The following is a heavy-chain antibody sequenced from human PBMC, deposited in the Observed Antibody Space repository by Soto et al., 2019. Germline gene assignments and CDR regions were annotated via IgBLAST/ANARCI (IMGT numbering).Heavy chain of an antibody. Sequence: SETLSLTCTVSGGSISSSSYYWGWIRQPPGKGLEWIGSIYYSGSTYYNPSLKSRVTISVDTSKNQFSLKLSSVTAADTAVYYCARHYDFWSGYYDYWGQGTLVTVSS. V-gene: IGHV4-39*01. D-gene: IGHD3-3*01. CDR2: IYYSGST. CDR3: ARHYDFWSGYYDY. J-gene: IGHJ4*02. CDR1: GGSISSSSYY.